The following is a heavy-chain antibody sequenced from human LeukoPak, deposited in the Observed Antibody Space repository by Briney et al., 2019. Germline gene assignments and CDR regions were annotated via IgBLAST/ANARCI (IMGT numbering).Heavy chain of an antibody. J-gene: IGHJ4*02. CDR3: ARDSSGWEFDY. Sequence: GGSLRLSCAASGFTFSSYSMNWVRQAPGKGLEWVSLIYSGGSTYYADSVKGRFTISRDNSKNTLYLQMNSLRAEDTAVYYCARDSSGWEFDYWGQGTLVTVSS. CDR2: IYSGGST. CDR1: GFTFSSYS. D-gene: IGHD6-19*01. V-gene: IGHV3-66*01.